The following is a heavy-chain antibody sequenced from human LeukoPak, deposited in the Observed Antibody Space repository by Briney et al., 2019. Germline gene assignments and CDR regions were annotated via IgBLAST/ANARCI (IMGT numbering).Heavy chain of an antibody. D-gene: IGHD2-15*01. CDR2: FSGSGGST. V-gene: IGHV3-23*01. CDR3: AKHGRLAATRDWFDP. CDR1: GFTFSSYA. J-gene: IGHJ5*02. Sequence: GGSLRLSCAASGFTFSSYAMSWVRQAPGKGLEWVSAFSGSGGSTYYADSVKGRFTISRDNSKNTLYLQMNSLRAEDTAVYYCAKHGRLAATRDWFDPWGQGTLVTVSS.